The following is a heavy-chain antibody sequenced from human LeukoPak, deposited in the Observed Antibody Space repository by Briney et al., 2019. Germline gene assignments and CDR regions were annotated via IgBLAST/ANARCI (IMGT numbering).Heavy chain of an antibody. V-gene: IGHV4-34*01. CDR1: GGSFSGYY. CDR2: INHSGST. J-gene: IGHJ4*02. CDR3: ARGIRSYYDSSGIYYFDY. D-gene: IGHD3-22*01. Sequence: KPSETLSLTCAVYGGSFSGYYWSWIRQPPGKGLEWIGEINHSGSTNYNPSPKSRVTISVDTSKNQFSLKLSSVTAADTAVYYCARGIRSYYDSSGIYYFDYWGQGTLVTVSS.